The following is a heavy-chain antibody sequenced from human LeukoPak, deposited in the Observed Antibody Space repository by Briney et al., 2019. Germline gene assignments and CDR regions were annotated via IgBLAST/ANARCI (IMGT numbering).Heavy chain of an antibody. J-gene: IGHJ4*02. Sequence: GGSLRLSCAASGFTFNTYTMNWVRQAPGKGLEWVSSITASSTAIYSADSVKGRFTISRDNSKNTVYLQMDSLRFEDAAVYYCAQDLAYIRFGNWGQGTLVTVSS. CDR1: GFTFNTYT. D-gene: IGHD1-1*01. CDR3: AQDLAYIRFGN. CDR2: ITASSTAI. V-gene: IGHV3-21*04.